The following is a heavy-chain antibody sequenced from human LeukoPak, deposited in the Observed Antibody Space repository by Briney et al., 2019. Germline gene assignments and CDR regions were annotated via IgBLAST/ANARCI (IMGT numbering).Heavy chain of an antibody. V-gene: IGHV3-74*03. Sequence: GGSLRLSCAASGFTFSDHWMHWVRQAPGKGLVWVALINGDGSDTTYADSVKGRFTISRDNARNTLYLQMHSLKPEDTAVYYCAKIREAYCGGDCYSVPDDYWGQGTLVTVSS. D-gene: IGHD2-21*02. J-gene: IGHJ4*02. CDR1: GFTFSDHW. CDR2: INGDGSDT. CDR3: AKIREAYCGGDCYSVPDDY.